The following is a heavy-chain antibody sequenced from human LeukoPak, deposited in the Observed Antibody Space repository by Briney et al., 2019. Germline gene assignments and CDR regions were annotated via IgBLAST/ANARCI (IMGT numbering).Heavy chain of an antibody. J-gene: IGHJ1*01. D-gene: IGHD3-22*01. CDR2: IYPGDSDT. CDR1: GYSFTNYW. Sequence: GESLKISCKGSGYSFTNYWIGWVRQMPGKGLEWMGIIYPGDSDTRYSPSFQGQVTISADKSISTAYLQWSSLKASDTAMYYCAREPGYYYDSSGYSHAEYFQHWGQGTLVTASS. V-gene: IGHV5-51*01. CDR3: AREPGYYYDSSGYSHAEYFQH.